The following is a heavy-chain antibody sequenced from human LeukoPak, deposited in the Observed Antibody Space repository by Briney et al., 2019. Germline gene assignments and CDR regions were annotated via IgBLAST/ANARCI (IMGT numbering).Heavy chain of an antibody. CDR2: IFGESMT. CDR1: GYSDTTTY. J-gene: IGHJ4*02. CDR3: VRDKGRGRTVRIDS. Sequence: QPGGSLRLSCRVSGYSDTTTYMPWVRQAPGKGLEWVSLIFGESMTTYADSVKGRFTISKDNSKNTVYLQMNRLRAEDTAMYFWVRDKGRGRTVRIDSWGQGTLVTVST. D-gene: IGHD4-17*01. V-gene: IGHV3-53*01.